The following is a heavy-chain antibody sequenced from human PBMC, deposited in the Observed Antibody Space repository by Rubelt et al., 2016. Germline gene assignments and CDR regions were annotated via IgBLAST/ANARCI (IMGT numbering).Heavy chain of an antibody. CDR3: ARDIAATGTT. J-gene: IGHJ4*02. CDR2: ISAYNGNT. D-gene: IGHD6-13*01. V-gene: IGHV1-18*01. CDR1: GYTFTNYG. Sequence: QVQLVQSGAEVKTPGASVKVSCKASGYTFTNYGVSWVRQAPGQGLEWMGWISAYNGNTNYAQNFQGRVTMTRDTSTTTVYMELRTLRSDDTAVYYCARDIAATGTTWGQGTLVTVSS.